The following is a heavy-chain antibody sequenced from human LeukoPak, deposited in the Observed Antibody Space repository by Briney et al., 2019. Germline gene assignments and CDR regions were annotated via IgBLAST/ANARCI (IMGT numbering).Heavy chain of an antibody. J-gene: IGHJ6*02. V-gene: IGHV1-46*01. D-gene: IGHD4-11*01. Sequence: ASVKVSCKASGYTFTSYYTHWVRQAPGQGLEWMGIINPSGGSTSYAQKFQGRVTMTRDTSTSTVYMELSSLRSEDTAVYYCAADYTYYYGMDVWGQGTTVTVSS. CDR2: INPSGGST. CDR3: AADYTYYYGMDV. CDR1: GYTFTSYY.